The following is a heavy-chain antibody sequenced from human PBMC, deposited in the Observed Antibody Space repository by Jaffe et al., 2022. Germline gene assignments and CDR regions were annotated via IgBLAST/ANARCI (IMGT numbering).Heavy chain of an antibody. CDR1: GFTFGDYA. J-gene: IGHJ4*02. CDR3: TRVKYSSSWYMSRYFDY. V-gene: IGHV3-49*04. D-gene: IGHD6-13*01. Sequence: EVQLVESGGGLVQPGRSLRLSCTASGFTFGDYAMSWVRQAPGKGLEWVGFIRSKAYGGTTEYAASVKGRFTISRDDSKSIAYLQMNSLKTEDTAVYYCTRVKYSSSWYMSRYFDYWGQGTLVTVSS. CDR2: IRSKAYGGTT.